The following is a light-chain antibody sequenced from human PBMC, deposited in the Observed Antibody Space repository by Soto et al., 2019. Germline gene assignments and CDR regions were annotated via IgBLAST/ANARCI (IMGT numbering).Light chain of an antibody. Sequence: DIQLTQSPASLSASVGDRVTITCRASDNIGSNLNWYQHQTGTAPKLLIYAASSLQGGVPSRFSGSGYGTQFTLTISGLQTEDFATYYCQQSYTILTFGGGTWVDI. CDR2: AAS. J-gene: IGKJ4*01. CDR3: QQSYTILT. CDR1: DNIGSN. V-gene: IGKV1-39*01.